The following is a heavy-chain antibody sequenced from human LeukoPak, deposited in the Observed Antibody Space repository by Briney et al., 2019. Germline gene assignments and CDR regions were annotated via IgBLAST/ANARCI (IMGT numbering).Heavy chain of an antibody. V-gene: IGHV4-30-4*08. D-gene: IGHD3-10*01. CDR3: ARLLWFGEYYFDY. CDR2: IYYSGNT. J-gene: IGHJ4*02. CDR1: GGSISNGDYY. Sequence: SETLSLTCTVSGGSISNGDYYWSWIRQPPGKGPELIGYIYYSGNTYYNPSLKSRVTISVDTSKNQFSLKLSSVTAADTAVYYCARLLWFGEYYFDYWGQGTLVTVSS.